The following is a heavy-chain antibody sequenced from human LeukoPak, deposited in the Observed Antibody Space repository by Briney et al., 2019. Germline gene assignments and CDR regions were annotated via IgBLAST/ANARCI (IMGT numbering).Heavy chain of an antibody. CDR1: GFTFSSYG. V-gene: IGHV3-33*01. Sequence: GRSLRLSCAASGFTFSSYGMHWVRQAPGKGLEWVAVIWYDGSNKYYADSVKGRFPISRDNSKNTLYLQMNSLRAEDTAVYYCARELYGDYSNWFDPWGQGTLVTVSS. CDR2: IWYDGSNK. CDR3: ARELYGDYSNWFDP. D-gene: IGHD4-17*01. J-gene: IGHJ5*02.